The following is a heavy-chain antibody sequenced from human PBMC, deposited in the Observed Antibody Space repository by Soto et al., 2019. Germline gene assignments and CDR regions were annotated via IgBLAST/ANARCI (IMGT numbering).Heavy chain of an antibody. V-gene: IGHV3-48*01. Sequence: EVQLVESGGGLVQPGGSLRLSCAASGFTFSSYSMNWVRQAPGKGLEWVSYISSSSSTIYYADSVKGRFTISRDNAKNSLYLQMNSLRAEDTAVYYCARSYSSSWREEFYYWGQGTLVTVSS. CDR3: ARSYSSSWREEFYY. CDR2: ISSSSSTI. J-gene: IGHJ4*02. CDR1: GFTFSSYS. D-gene: IGHD6-13*01.